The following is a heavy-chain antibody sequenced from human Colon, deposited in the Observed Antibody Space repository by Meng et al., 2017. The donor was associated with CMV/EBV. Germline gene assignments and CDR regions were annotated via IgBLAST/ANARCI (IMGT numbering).Heavy chain of an antibody. D-gene: IGHD3-16*01. CDR1: EFIIHDYG. Sequence: GESLKISCAAPEFIIHDYGIHWLRQAPGKGLVWLSFIDINGQNRYNVDIVKGRFTVSKDKSKNTVFLQMNSLKVEDTAVYFWVGHQGGPREGVRLVWGQGTLVTVSS. J-gene: IGHJ4*02. V-gene: IGHV3-30*02. CDR3: VGHQGGPREGVRLV. CDR2: IDINGQNR.